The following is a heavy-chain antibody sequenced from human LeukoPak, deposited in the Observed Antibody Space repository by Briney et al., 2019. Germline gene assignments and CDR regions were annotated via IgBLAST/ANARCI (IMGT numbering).Heavy chain of an antibody. CDR1: GGSFSGYY. CDR3: ARVGAVAGPLDY. D-gene: IGHD6-19*01. CDR2: INHSGST. V-gene: IGHV4-34*01. J-gene: IGHJ4*02. Sequence: SETLSLTCAVYGGSFSGYYWSWIRQPPGKGLEWIGEINHSGSTNYNPSPKSRVTISVDTSKNQFSLKLSSVTAADTAVYYCARVGAVAGPLDYWGQGTLVTVSS.